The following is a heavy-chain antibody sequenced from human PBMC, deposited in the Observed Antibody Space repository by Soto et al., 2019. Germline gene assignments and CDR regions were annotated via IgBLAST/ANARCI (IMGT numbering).Heavy chain of an antibody. V-gene: IGHV4-4*07. Sequence: QVQLQESGPGLVKPSETLSLSCTVSGGSISGLYWNWIRQPAGKGLEWIGRIYSSGATNYNPSLKSRVTMSVDISKNRFSLRLTSVTPADTAVYYCAREHKVVNDFEYWGPGTLVTVSS. CDR1: GGSISGLY. J-gene: IGHJ4*02. D-gene: IGHD2-8*02. CDR2: IYSSGAT. CDR3: AREHKVVNDFEY.